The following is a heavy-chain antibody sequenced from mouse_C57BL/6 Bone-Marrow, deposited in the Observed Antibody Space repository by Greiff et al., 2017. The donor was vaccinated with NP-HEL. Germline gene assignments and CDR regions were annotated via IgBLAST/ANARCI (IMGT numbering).Heavy chain of an antibody. J-gene: IGHJ3*01. CDR1: GFNIKNPY. V-gene: IGHV14-3*01. CDR2: IDPANGNT. Sequence: VQLQQSVAELVRPGASVKLSCTASGFNIKNPYMHWVKQRPEQGLEWIGRIDPANGNTKYAPKFQGKATITADTSSNTAYLQLSSLTSEDTAIYYCATYGSSPWFAYWGQGTLVTVSA. D-gene: IGHD1-1*01. CDR3: ATYGSSPWFAY.